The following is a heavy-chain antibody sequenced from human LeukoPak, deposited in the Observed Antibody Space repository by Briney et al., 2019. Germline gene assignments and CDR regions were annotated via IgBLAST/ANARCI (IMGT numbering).Heavy chain of an antibody. V-gene: IGHV4-34*01. D-gene: IGHD5-18*01. CDR1: GGSFSGYY. CDR3: VRGDVDTAMVTHFDY. J-gene: IGHJ4*02. Sequence: SETLSLTCAVYGGSFSGYYWSWIRQPPGKGLEWIGEINHSGSTNYNPSLKSRVTISVDTSKNQFSLKLSSVTAADTAVYYCVRGDVDTAMVTHFDYWGQGTLVTVSS. CDR2: INHSGST.